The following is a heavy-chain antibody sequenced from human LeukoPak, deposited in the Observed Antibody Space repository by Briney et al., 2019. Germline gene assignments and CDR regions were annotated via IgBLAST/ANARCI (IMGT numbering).Heavy chain of an antibody. D-gene: IGHD3-10*01. Sequence: GGSLRLSCAASGFTVSSNYMSWVRQAPGKGLEWVSVIYSGGSTYYADSVKGRFTISRDNSKNTLYLQMNSLRAEDTAVYYCARSARPYGSGSYSMGFDYWGQGTLVTVSS. CDR1: GFTVSSNY. CDR2: IYSGGST. J-gene: IGHJ4*02. CDR3: ARSARPYGSGSYSMGFDY. V-gene: IGHV3-66*01.